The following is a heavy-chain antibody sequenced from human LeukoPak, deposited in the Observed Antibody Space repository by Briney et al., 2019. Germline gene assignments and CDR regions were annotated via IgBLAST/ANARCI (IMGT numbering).Heavy chain of an antibody. Sequence: PGGSLRLSCAASGFTFSSYAMSWVRQAPGKGLEWVSAISGSGGGTYYADSVKGRFTISRDNSKNTLYLQMNSLRAEDTAVYYCAKGLYGDYHESPFDYRGQGTLVTVSS. CDR3: AKGLYGDYHESPFDY. D-gene: IGHD4-17*01. CDR2: ISGSGGGT. CDR1: GFTFSSYA. V-gene: IGHV3-23*01. J-gene: IGHJ4*02.